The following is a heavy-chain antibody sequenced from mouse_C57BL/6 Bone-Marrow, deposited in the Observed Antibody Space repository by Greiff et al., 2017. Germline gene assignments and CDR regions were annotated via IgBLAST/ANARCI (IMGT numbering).Heavy chain of an antibody. Sequence: VQLQQSGAELVKPGASVKISCTASGYAFSSYWMNWVKQRPGKGLEWIGQIYPGDGDTNYNGKFKGKATLTADKSSSTAYMQLSSLTSEDSAVYFCARLITTVVAPHWYFDVWGTGTTVTVSS. CDR3: ARLITTVVAPHWYFDV. D-gene: IGHD1-1*01. J-gene: IGHJ1*03. CDR2: IYPGDGDT. V-gene: IGHV1-80*01. CDR1: GYAFSSYW.